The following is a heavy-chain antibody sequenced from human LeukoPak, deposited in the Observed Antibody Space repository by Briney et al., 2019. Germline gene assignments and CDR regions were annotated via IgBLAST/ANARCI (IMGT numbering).Heavy chain of an antibody. J-gene: IGHJ3*02. D-gene: IGHD4-17*01. V-gene: IGHV3-53*01. CDR2: IYSGGST. Sequence: GGSLRLSCAASGLTVSSNYMSWVRQAPGKGLEWVSVIYSGGSTYYADSVKGRFTISRDNSKNTLYLQMNSLRAEDTAVYYCASSSVAYGDYLPVDIWGRGTMVTVSS. CDR3: ASSSVAYGDYLPVDI. CDR1: GLTVSSNY.